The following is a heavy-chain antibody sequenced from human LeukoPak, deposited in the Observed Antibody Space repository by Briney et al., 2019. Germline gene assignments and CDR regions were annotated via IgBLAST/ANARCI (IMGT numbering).Heavy chain of an antibody. V-gene: IGHV4-59*01. CDR3: ARDLGGSYPYYFDY. D-gene: IGHD1-26*01. Sequence: SETLSLTCTVSGGSISSYYWSWIRQPPGKGLEWIGYIYYSGSTNYNPSLKSRVTISVDTSKNQFSLKLSSVTAADTAVYCCARDLGGSYPYYFDYWGQGTLVTVSS. CDR1: GGSISSYY. J-gene: IGHJ4*02. CDR2: IYYSGST.